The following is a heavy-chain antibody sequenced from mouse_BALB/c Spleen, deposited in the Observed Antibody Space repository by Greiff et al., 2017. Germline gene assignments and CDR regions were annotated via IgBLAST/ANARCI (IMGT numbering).Heavy chain of an antibody. D-gene: IGHD1-1*01. CDR1: GFTFSSYA. CDR2: ISSGGSYT. V-gene: IGHV5-9-4*01. J-gene: IGHJ4*01. CDR3: ARDNYGSSPYAMDY. Sequence: EVQGVESGGGLVKPGGSLKLSCAASGFTFSSYAMSWVRQSPEKRLEWVAEISSGGSYTYYPDTVTGRFTIARDKAKNTLYLEMSSLRSEDTAMYYCARDNYGSSPYAMDYWGQGTSVTVSS.